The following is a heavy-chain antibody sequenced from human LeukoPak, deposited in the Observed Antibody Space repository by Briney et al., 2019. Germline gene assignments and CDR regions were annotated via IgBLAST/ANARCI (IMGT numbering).Heavy chain of an antibody. CDR1: GFTFSSYA. CDR3: ARVGDYYDSSGYYPTDAFDI. Sequence: EGSLRLSCAASGFTFSSYAMSWVSQAPGKGLEWVSAISGSGGTTYYAHSVKRRFTISRDNSKNTLYLQMNSLRAEDTAVYYCARVGDYYDSSGYYPTDAFDIWGQGTMVTVSS. V-gene: IGHV3-23*01. J-gene: IGHJ3*02. D-gene: IGHD3-22*01. CDR2: ISGSGGTT.